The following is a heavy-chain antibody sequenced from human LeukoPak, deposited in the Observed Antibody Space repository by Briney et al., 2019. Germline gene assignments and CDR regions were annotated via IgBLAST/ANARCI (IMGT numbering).Heavy chain of an antibody. J-gene: IGHJ4*02. Sequence: ASVKVSCKASGYTFTGYYMHWVRQAPGQGLEWMGWINPNSGGTNYAQKFQGRVTMTRDTSISTAYMELSRLRSDDTAVYYCARGYYYGSGGYGSYWGQGTLVTVSS. D-gene: IGHD3-10*01. CDR3: ARGYYYGSGGYGSY. CDR2: INPNSGGT. CDR1: GYTFTGYY. V-gene: IGHV1-2*02.